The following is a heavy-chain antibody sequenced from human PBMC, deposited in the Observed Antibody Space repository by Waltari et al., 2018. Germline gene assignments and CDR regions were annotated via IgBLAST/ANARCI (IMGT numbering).Heavy chain of an antibody. J-gene: IGHJ4*02. CDR3: AREKRAYIDY. D-gene: IGHD1-1*01. CDR2: IYYSGGT. CDR1: GGSISSYY. Sequence: QVQLQESGPGLVKPSETLSLTCTVSGGSISSYYWSWIRQPPGKGLEWIGYIYYSGGTNYNPSLKSRVTISVDTSKNQFSLKLSSVTAADTAVYYCAREKRAYIDYWGQGTLVTVSS. V-gene: IGHV4-59*01.